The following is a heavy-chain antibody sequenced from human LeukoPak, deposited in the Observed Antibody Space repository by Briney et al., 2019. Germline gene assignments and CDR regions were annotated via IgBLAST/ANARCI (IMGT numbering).Heavy chain of an antibody. CDR3: ARESYGSGSAMPFYYYYYGMDV. CDR1: GFTVSSNY. Sequence: GGSLRLSCAASGFTVSSNYMSWVRQAPGKGLEWVSVIYSGGSTYYADSVKGRFTISRDNSKNTLYLQMNSLRAEDTAAYYCARESYGSGSAMPFYYYYYGMDVWGKGTTVTVSS. V-gene: IGHV3-53*01. D-gene: IGHD3-10*01. J-gene: IGHJ6*04. CDR2: IYSGGST.